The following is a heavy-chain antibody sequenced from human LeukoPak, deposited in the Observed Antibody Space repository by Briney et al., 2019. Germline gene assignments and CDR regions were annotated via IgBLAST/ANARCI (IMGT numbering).Heavy chain of an antibody. J-gene: IGHJ4*02. V-gene: IGHV3-53*01. CDR3: ARDPRGSSSWGFDY. CDR2: IYSGGTT. CDR1: GFTVSSNY. D-gene: IGHD6-13*01. Sequence: RSGGSLRLSCAASGFTVSSNYMSWIRQAPGKGLEWVSVIYSGGTTYYADPVKGRFTISRDNSKNTLYLQMNSLRGEDTAVYYCARDPRGSSSWGFDYWGQGTLVTVSS.